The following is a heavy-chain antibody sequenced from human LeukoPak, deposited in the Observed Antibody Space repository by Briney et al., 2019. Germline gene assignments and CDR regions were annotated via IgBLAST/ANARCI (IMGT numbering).Heavy chain of an antibody. CDR3: AASTVVEGEFDY. V-gene: IGHV1-2*02. CDR1: GYTFTGYY. J-gene: IGHJ4*02. CDR2: INPNSGGT. Sequence: ASVKVSCKASGYTFTGYYMHWVRQAPGQGLEWMGWINPNSGGTNYAQKFQGRVTMTRDTSISTAYMELSGLRSDDTAVYYCAASTVVEGEFDYWGQGTLVTVSS. D-gene: IGHD3-16*01.